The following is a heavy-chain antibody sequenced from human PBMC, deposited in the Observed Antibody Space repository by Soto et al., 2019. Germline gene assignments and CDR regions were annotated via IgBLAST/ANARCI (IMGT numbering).Heavy chain of an antibody. CDR2: ISYDGSNK. J-gene: IGHJ3*02. CDR1: GFTFSSYA. V-gene: IGHV3-30-3*01. Sequence: PGGSLRLSCAASGFTFSSYAMHWVRQAPGKGLEWVAVISYDGSNKYYADSVKGRFTISRDNSKNTLYLQMNSLRAEDTAVYYSARDLAKGSAGWDEKAFHICGQARRDTV. D-gene: IGHD6-19*01. CDR3: ARDLAKGSAGWDEKAFHI.